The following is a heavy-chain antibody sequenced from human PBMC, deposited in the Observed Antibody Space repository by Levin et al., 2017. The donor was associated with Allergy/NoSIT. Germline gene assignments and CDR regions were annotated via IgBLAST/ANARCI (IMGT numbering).Heavy chain of an antibody. D-gene: IGHD1-1*01. V-gene: IGHV3-23*03. Sequence: PGGSLRLSCAASGFTLSSYAMNWVRRTPGKGLEWVASISGGGTRMYYGDFVKGRFTISRENSRNTLYLQMNSLRVDDTAVYYCARCPDTNWYGPGDLWGQGTLVTVSS. CDR3: ARCPDTNWYGPGDL. J-gene: IGHJ5*02. CDR2: ISGGGTRM. CDR1: GFTLSSYA.